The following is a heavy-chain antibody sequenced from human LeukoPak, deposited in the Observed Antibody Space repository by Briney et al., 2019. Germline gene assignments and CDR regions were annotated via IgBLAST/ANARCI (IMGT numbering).Heavy chain of an antibody. CDR3: TRQKMAILSYDGFDI. J-gene: IGHJ3*02. CDR2: IKQDGSEK. Sequence: PGGSLRLSCAASRFPFSSYWMSWVRQAPGKGLEWVANIKQDGSEKYYLDSVKGRFTISRDNAKNSLYLQLNSLRDEDTAVYYCTRQKMAILSYDGFDIWGQGTMVTVSS. V-gene: IGHV3-7*01. CDR1: RFPFSSYW. D-gene: IGHD5-24*01.